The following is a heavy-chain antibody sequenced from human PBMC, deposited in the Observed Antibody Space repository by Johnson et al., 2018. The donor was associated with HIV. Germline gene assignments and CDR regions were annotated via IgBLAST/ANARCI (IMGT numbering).Heavy chain of an antibody. CDR1: GFTFDDYA. CDR3: ARDRANCGGDCWNQAFDI. Sequence: VQLVESGGLVVQPGGSLRLSCAASGFTFDDYAMHWVRQVPGKGLEWVAVIPYDGTNKYYADSVKGRFTISRDNSKNTLYLQMNSLRGEDTAVYYCARDRANCGGDCWNQAFDIWGQGTMVTVSS. V-gene: IGHV3-30-3*01. J-gene: IGHJ3*02. D-gene: IGHD2-21*02. CDR2: IPYDGTNK.